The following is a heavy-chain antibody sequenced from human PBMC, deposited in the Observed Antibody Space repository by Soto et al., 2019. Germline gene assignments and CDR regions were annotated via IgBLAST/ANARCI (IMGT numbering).Heavy chain of an antibody. CDR2: ISYDGSNK. J-gene: IGHJ6*02. CDR3: ARDRGYSYGFYYYYYGMDV. V-gene: IGHV3-30-3*01. D-gene: IGHD5-18*01. Sequence: LRLSCAASGFTFSSYAMSWVRQAPGKGLEWVAVISYDGSNKYYADSVKGRFTISRDNSKNTLYLQMDSLRAEDTAVYYCARDRGYSYGFYYYYYGMDVWGQGTTVTVSS. CDR1: GFTFSSYA.